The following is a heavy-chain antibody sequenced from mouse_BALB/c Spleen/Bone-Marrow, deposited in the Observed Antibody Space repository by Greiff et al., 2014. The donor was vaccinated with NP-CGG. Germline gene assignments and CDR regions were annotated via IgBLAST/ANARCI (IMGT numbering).Heavy chain of an antibody. CDR2: INPHNDGT. D-gene: IGHD2-4*01. V-gene: IGHV1-14*01. Sequence: EVQLQQSGPELVKPGASVKMSCKASGYSFTSFILHWVKMRPGQGLEWIGYINPHNDGTKYNEKFKGKAILTSDKSSSSANMELSSLTSEDSAVYYCARAMIYYYAMDYWGQGTSVTVSS. CDR1: GYSFTSFI. CDR3: ARAMIYYYAMDY. J-gene: IGHJ4*01.